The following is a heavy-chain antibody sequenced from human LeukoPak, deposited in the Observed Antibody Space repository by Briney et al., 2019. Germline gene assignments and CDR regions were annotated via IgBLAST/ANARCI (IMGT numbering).Heavy chain of an antibody. J-gene: IGHJ6*02. CDR2: IYYSGST. D-gene: IGHD3-10*01. Sequence: SSETLSLTCTVSGDSISSYYWSWIRQPPGKGLEWIGYIYYSGSTNYNPSLKSRVTISVDTSKNQFSLKLSSVTAADTAVYYCAREGGGSGRNYGMDVWGQGTTVTVSS. CDR3: AREGGGSGRNYGMDV. CDR1: GDSISSYY. V-gene: IGHV4-59*01.